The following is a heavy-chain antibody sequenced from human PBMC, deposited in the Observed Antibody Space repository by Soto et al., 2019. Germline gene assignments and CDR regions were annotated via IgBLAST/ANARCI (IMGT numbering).Heavy chain of an antibody. D-gene: IGHD5-12*01. J-gene: IGHJ4*02. CDR3: ARGGGVYGGYTKFDY. CDR1: GYTFTTYG. CDR2: ISAYNGNT. Sequence: QVQLVQSGPEVKKPGASVKFSCKASGYTFTTYGISWVRQAPGQGLEWMGWISAYNGNTNYAQKLQGRVTITTDTSRRTDYVELRRQRSDDTSVYYCARGGGVYGGYTKFDYWGQGTLVTVST. V-gene: IGHV1-18*01.